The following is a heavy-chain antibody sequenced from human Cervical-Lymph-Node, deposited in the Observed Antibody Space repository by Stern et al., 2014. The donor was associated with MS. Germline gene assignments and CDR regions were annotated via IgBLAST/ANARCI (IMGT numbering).Heavy chain of an antibody. D-gene: IGHD3-22*01. J-gene: IGHJ4*02. CDR3: AREGYYYDSSGYYLRDY. CDR2: IYSGGST. CDR1: GFTVSSNY. V-gene: IGHV3-66*01. Sequence: VQLVESGGGLVQPGGSLRLSCAASGFTVSSNYMSWVRQAPGKGLEWVSVIYSGGSTYYADSVKGRFTISRDNSKNTLYLQMNSLRAEDTAVYYCAREGYYYDSSGYYLRDYWGQGTLVTVSS.